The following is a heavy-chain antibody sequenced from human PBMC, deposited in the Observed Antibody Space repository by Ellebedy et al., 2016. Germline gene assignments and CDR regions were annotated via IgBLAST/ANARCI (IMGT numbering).Heavy chain of an antibody. CDR3: ANIVGATGFDY. Sequence: GESLKISCAASGFTFSSYSFNWVRQAPGKGLEWVSHISRSSGSVMYYADSVKGRFTISRDNSKNSLFLQMNSLRAEDTAVYYCANIVGATGFDYWGQGTLVTVSS. D-gene: IGHD1-26*01. CDR2: ISRSSGSVM. J-gene: IGHJ4*02. V-gene: IGHV3-48*04. CDR1: GFTFSSYS.